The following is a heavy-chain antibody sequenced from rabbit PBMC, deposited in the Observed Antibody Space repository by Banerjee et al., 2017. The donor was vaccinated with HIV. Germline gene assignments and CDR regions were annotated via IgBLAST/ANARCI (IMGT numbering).Heavy chain of an antibody. CDR1: GIDFSSYG. Sequence: QEQLVESGGGLVTLGGSLKLTCKASGIDFSSYGVGWVRQAPGKGLEWIGYIDPVFSSTYYARWVNGRFTISSHNAQNTLYLQLNSLTAADTATYFCARASRGTGGLLHLWGPGTLVTVS. CDR3: ARASRGTGGLLHL. V-gene: IGHV1S47*01. CDR2: IDPVFSST. J-gene: IGHJ4*01. D-gene: IGHD7-1*01.